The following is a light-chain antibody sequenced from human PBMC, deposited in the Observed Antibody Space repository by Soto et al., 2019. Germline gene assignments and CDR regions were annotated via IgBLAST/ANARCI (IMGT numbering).Light chain of an antibody. CDR1: QNVTNNY. Sequence: EIVLTQSPGTLSLSPGERATLSCRASQNVTNNYLAWYRQRPGQVSRLLIYGESRRAAGIPDRYSGSGSGTDFTLTISRLEPEDFAVYSCQQFGSSPMYTFGQGTKLEIK. CDR2: GES. CDR3: QQFGSSPMYT. V-gene: IGKV3-20*01. J-gene: IGKJ2*01.